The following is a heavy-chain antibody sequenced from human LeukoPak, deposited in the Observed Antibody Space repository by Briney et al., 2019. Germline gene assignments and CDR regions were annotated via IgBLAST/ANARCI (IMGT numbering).Heavy chain of an antibody. D-gene: IGHD2-15*01. Sequence: SETLSLTCTVSGGSISSSSYYWGWIRQPPGKGLEWIGSIYYSGSTYYNPSLKSRVTISVDTSKNQFSLKLSSVTAADTAVYYCARHHCSGGSCYWYYFDYWGQGTLVTVSS. CDR3: ARHHCSGGSCYWYYFDY. J-gene: IGHJ4*02. V-gene: IGHV4-39*01. CDR2: IYYSGST. CDR1: GGSISSSSYY.